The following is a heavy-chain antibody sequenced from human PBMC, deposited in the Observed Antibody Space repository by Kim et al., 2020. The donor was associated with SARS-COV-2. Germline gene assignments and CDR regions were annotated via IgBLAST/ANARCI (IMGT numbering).Heavy chain of an antibody. CDR3: ARDPYGRLYYFDY. CDR2: ISSSSSYI. J-gene: IGHJ4*02. CDR1: GFTFSSYS. D-gene: IGHD4-17*01. Sequence: GGSLRLSCAASGFTFSSYSMNWVRQAPGKGLEWVSSISSSSSYIYYADSVKGRFTISRDNAKNSLYLQMNSLRAEDTAVYYCARDPYGRLYYFDYWGQGTLVTVSS. V-gene: IGHV3-21*01.